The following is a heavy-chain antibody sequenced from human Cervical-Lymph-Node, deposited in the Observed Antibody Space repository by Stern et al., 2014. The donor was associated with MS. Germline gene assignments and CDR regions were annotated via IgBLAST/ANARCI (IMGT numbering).Heavy chain of an antibody. CDR1: GGSIISSSYY. CDR2: IYYSGNT. V-gene: IGHV4-39*01. Sequence: QLQLQESGPGLVKPSETLSLTCFVSGGSIISSSYYWGWIRQPPGKGLEWIGHIYYSGNTYYNPSHPSLESRVTILVDTSKNHFPLKVRSVTAADTAVYYCARLGSVRYYFDYWGQGTLVTVSS. J-gene: IGHJ4*02. CDR3: ARLGSVRYYFDY. D-gene: IGHD6-25*01.